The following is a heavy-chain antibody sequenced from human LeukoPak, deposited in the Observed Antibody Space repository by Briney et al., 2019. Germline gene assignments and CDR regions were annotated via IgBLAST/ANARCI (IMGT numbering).Heavy chain of an antibody. J-gene: IGHJ4*02. Sequence: PGGSLRLSCAASGFTFSSYAMNWVRQAPGKGLEWVSAISGSGGSTYYADSVKGRFTISRDNSKNTLYLQMNSLRAEDTAIYYCAKDRTSLRAVAGTDYWGQGTLVTVSS. CDR2: ISGSGGST. CDR3: AKDRTSLRAVAGTDY. D-gene: IGHD6-19*01. V-gene: IGHV3-23*01. CDR1: GFTFSSYA.